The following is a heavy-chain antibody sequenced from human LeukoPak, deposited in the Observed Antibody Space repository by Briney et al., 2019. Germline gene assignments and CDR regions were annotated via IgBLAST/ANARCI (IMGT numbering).Heavy chain of an antibody. CDR2: FSGSGGGT. CDR3: AKSSPPPLRY. J-gene: IGHJ4*02. Sequence: GGSLRLSCAASGFTFSSYAMSWVRQAPGKGLEWVSSFSGSGGGTYYADSVKGQFTISRDNSKNTLYLQMNSLRAEDTAVYYCAKSSPPPLRYWGQGTLVTVSS. CDR1: GFTFSSYA. V-gene: IGHV3-23*01.